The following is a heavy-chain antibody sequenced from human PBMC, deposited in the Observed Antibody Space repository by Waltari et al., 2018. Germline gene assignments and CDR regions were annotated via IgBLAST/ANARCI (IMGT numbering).Heavy chain of an antibody. V-gene: IGHV4-39*07. J-gene: IGHJ4*02. Sequence: QLQLQESGPGLVKPSETLSLTCNVSGGSISSSSYYWGWIRQTPGKGLEWIGSIYYSGSTYYNPSLKSRVTISVDTSKTQFSLKLSSVTAADTAVYYCGRQGGFDYFDYWGQGTLVTVSS. D-gene: IGHD3-16*01. CDR2: IYYSGST. CDR3: GRQGGFDYFDY. CDR1: GGSISSSSYY.